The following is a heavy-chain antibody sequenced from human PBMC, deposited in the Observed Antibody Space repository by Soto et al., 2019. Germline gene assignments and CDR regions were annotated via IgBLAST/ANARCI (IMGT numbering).Heavy chain of an antibody. V-gene: IGHV3-23*01. CDR3: AKDPTGDRFFDY. Sequence: GGSLILSCAASGFTFSSYAMSWVRQAPGKGLEWVSAISGSGGSTYYADSVKGRFTISRDNSKNTLYLQMNSLRAEDTAVYYCAKDPTGDRFFDYWGQGTLVTVSS. CDR2: ISGSGGST. J-gene: IGHJ4*02. CDR1: GFTFSSYA. D-gene: IGHD7-27*01.